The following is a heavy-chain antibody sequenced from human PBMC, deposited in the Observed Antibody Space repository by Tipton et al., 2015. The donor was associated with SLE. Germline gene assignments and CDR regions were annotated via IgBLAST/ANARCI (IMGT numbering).Heavy chain of an antibody. CDR1: GGSFSGYY. J-gene: IGHJ4*02. V-gene: IGHV4-34*01. D-gene: IGHD5-12*01. CDR3: ASGTWEYSGYGHFDY. CDR2: IYYSGST. Sequence: TLSLTCAVYGGSFSGYYWSWIRQPPGKGLEWIGSIYYSGSTYYNPSLKSRVTISVDTSKNQFSLKLSSVTAADTAVYYCASGTWEYSGYGHFDYWGQGTLVTVSS.